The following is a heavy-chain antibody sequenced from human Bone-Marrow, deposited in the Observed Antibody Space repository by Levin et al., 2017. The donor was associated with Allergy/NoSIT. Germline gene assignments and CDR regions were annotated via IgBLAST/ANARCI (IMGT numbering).Heavy chain of an antibody. V-gene: IGHV3-9*01. Sequence: GGSLRLSCAASGFTFDDYAMHWVRQAPGKGLEWVSGISWNSGSIGYADSVKGRFTISRDNAKNSLYLQMNSLRAEDTALYYCAKELNGGDCYKKPHYFDYWGQGTLVTVSS. J-gene: IGHJ4*02. CDR3: AKELNGGDCYKKPHYFDY. CDR2: ISWNSGSI. CDR1: GFTFDDYA. D-gene: IGHD2-21*02.